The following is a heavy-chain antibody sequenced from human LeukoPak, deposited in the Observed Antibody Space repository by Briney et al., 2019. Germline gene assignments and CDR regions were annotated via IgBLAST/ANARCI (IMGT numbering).Heavy chain of an antibody. D-gene: IGHD1-26*01. CDR1: GFTFSNAW. J-gene: IGHJ3*02. V-gene: IGHV3-15*07. Sequence: GGSLRLSCAASGFTFSNAWMNWVRQAPGKGLEWVGRIKSKTDGGTTDYAAPVKGRFTISRDDSKNTLYLQMNSLKTEDTAVYYCTTGVSGSPLDAFDIWGQGTMVTVSS. CDR2: IKSKTDGGTT. CDR3: TTGVSGSPLDAFDI.